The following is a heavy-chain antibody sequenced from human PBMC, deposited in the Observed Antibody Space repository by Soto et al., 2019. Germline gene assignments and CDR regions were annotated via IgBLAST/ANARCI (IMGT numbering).Heavy chain of an antibody. CDR2: ISYDGSNK. J-gene: IGHJ4*02. V-gene: IGHV3-30*18. CDR3: AKVPKMTTVTEDDY. CDR1: GFTFSSYG. D-gene: IGHD4-17*01. Sequence: QVQLVESGGGVVQPGRSLRLSCAASGFTFSSYGMHWVRQAPGKGLEWVAVISYDGSNKYYADSVKGRFTISRDNSKNTRYLQMNSLRAEDTAVYYCAKVPKMTTVTEDDYWGQGTLVTVSS.